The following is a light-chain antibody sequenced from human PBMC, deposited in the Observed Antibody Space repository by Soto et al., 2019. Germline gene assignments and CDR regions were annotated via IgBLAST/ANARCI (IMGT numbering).Light chain of an antibody. J-gene: IGKJ4*01. CDR2: GAS. CDR3: QQYNDWPLT. V-gene: IGKV3D-15*01. Sequence: MTRPPATLSVSPGERATLSCRASQRLSSNLSWYEHHPCPAPILLICGASPGATGIPARFSGSGSGTEFTLTISSLQSEDVAVYYCQQYNDWPLTFGGGTKVDIK. CDR1: QRLSSN.